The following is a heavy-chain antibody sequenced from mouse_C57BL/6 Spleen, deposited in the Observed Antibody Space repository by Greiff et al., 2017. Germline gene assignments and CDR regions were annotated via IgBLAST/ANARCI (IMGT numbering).Heavy chain of an antibody. CDR1: GFTFSSYA. D-gene: IGHD1-1*02. Sequence: DVKLQESGGGLVKPGGSLKLSCAASGFTFSSYAMSWVRQTPEKRLEWVATISDGGSYTYYPDNVKGRFTISRDNAKNNLYLQMSHLKSEDTAMYYCARDSGNSFDYWGQGTTLTVSS. CDR3: ARDSGNSFDY. CDR2: ISDGGSYT. V-gene: IGHV5-4*01. J-gene: IGHJ2*01.